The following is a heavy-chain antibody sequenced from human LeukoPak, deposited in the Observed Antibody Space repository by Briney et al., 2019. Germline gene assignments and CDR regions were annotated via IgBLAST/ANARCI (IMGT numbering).Heavy chain of an antibody. CDR2: IDYSGST. V-gene: IGHV4-59*12. Sequence: ASETLSLTCTVSGGSISSYYWSWIRQPPGKGLEWIGYIDYSGSTNYNPSLKSRVTISVDTSKNHFSLKLSSVTAADTAMYYCARDYYYASGTYWVYFDYWGQGTLVTVSS. J-gene: IGHJ4*02. CDR1: GGSISSYY. CDR3: ARDYYYASGTYWVYFDY. D-gene: IGHD3-10*01.